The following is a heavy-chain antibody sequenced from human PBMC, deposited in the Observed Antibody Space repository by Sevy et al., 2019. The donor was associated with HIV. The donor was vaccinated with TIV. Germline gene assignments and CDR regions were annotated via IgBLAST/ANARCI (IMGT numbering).Heavy chain of an antibody. D-gene: IGHD3-22*01. CDR3: TTGSRNYYDISGYAFDI. Sequence: GGSLRLSCAASGFTFSNAWMSWVRQAPGKGLEWVGRIKSKTDGGTTDYAAPVKGRFTISRDDSKNTLYLQMNSLKTEDTAVYYCTTGSRNYYDISGYAFDIWGQGTMVTVSS. CDR2: IKSKTDGGTT. CDR1: GFTFSNAW. J-gene: IGHJ3*02. V-gene: IGHV3-15*01.